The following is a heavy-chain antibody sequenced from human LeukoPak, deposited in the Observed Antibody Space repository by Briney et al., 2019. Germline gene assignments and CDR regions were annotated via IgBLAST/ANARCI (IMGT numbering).Heavy chain of an antibody. CDR2: ISWNSGSI. Sequence: PGGSLRLSCAASGFTFDDYAMHWVRQAPGKGLEWVSGISWNSGSIGYADSVKGRFTISRDNSKNTLYLQMNSLRAGDTAAYYCAKGASTGYSYGYGGFDYWGQGTLVTVSS. V-gene: IGHV3-9*01. J-gene: IGHJ4*02. CDR3: AKGASTGYSYGYGGFDY. D-gene: IGHD5-18*01. CDR1: GFTFDDYA.